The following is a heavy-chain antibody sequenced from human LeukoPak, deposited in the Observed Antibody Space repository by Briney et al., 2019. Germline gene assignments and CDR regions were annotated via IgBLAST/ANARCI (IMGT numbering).Heavy chain of an antibody. CDR1: CGSISSSNW. Sequence: SGTLPLTCALSCGSISSSNWWSWARHPPGKGLEWIGEIYHSESTHYLPSLKSRVTISIDKYKNQSSLKLSAVTAADTAVYYCARDGYGSSWYPHPIDYWGQAALVSVSS. V-gene: IGHV4-4*02. CDR2: IYHSEST. CDR3: ARDGYGSSWYPHPIDY. D-gene: IGHD6-13*01. J-gene: IGHJ4*02.